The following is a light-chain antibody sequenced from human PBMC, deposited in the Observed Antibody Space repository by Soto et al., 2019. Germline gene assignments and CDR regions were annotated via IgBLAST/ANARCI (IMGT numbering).Light chain of an antibody. J-gene: IGLJ3*02. Sequence: QSVLTQPPSASGAPGQRVTISCSGSSSNIGSNMVNWYQQLPGTAPKLLIYSNNQRPSGVPDRFSGSKSGTSASLAMIGLQSEDEADYYCAAWDDSLNAWVFGGGTQLTV. CDR3: AAWDDSLNAWV. CDR2: SNN. V-gene: IGLV1-44*01. CDR1: SSNIGSNM.